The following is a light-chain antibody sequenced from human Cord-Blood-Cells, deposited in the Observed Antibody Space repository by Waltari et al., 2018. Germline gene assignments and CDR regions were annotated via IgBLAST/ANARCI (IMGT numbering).Light chain of an antibody. CDR2: LGS. CDR1: QSLLHSNGYNY. V-gene: IGKV2-28*01. Sequence: DIVMTQSPLSLPVIPGAPASISCRSSQSLLHSNGYNYLDWYLQKPGQSPQLLIYLGSNRASGVPDRFSGSGSGTDFTLKISRVEAEDVGVYYCMQALQTHTFGQGTKLEIK. J-gene: IGKJ2*01. CDR3: MQALQTHT.